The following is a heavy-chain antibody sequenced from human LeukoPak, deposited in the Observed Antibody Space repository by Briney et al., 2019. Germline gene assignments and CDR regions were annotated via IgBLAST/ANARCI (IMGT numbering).Heavy chain of an antibody. CDR3: ARAEMATIKGGYFDI. CDR1: GGSFSGYY. CDR2: INHSGST. Sequence: PSETLSLTCAVYGGSFSGYYWSWIRQPPGKGLEWIGEINHSGSTNYNPSPKSRVTISVDTSKNQFSLKLSSVTAADTAAYYCARAEMATIKGGYFDIWGQGTMVTVSS. J-gene: IGHJ3*02. V-gene: IGHV4-34*01. D-gene: IGHD5-24*01.